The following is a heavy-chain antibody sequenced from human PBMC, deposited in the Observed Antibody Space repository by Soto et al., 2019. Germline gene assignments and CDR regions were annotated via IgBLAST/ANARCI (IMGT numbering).Heavy chain of an antibody. CDR3: ARERAVGLYLED. CDR1: GDTFTNLG. V-gene: IGHV1-18*04. J-gene: IGHJ4*02. CDR2: ISAFNGNT. D-gene: IGHD6-19*01. Sequence: QVQLLQSGPEVKKPGTSVKVSCKASGDTFTNLGISWVRQAPGQGLEWMGWISAFNGNTNYAQKFQGRVTMTTETSTRTLYMELRSLRSDDTAVYYCARERAVGLYLEDWGQGPLVTVSS.